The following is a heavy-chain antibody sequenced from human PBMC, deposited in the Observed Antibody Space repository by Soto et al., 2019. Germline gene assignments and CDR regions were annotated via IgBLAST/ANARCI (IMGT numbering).Heavy chain of an antibody. V-gene: IGHV2-5*02. CDR1: GFSLSTSGVG. D-gene: IGHD3-9*01. CDR2: IYWDDDK. Sequence: QITLKESGPTLVKPTQPLTLTCTFSGFSLSTSGVGVGWIRQPPGKALEWLALIYWDDDKRYSPSLKSRLTITKDTSKNQVVLTMTNMDPVDTATYYCARMGRYYDILTGYSWTIDYWGQGTLVTVSS. J-gene: IGHJ4*02. CDR3: ARMGRYYDILTGYSWTIDY.